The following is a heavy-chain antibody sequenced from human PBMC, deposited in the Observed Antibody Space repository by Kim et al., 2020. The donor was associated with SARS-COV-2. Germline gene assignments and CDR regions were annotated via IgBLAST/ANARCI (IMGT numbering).Heavy chain of an antibody. CDR1: GGSFSGYY. J-gene: IGHJ4*02. CDR2: INHSGST. CDR3: ARRGPHPFDY. V-gene: IGHV4-34*01. D-gene: IGHD3-10*01. Sequence: SETLSLTCAVYGGSFSGYYWSWIRQPPGKGLEWIGEINHSGSTNYNPSLKSRVTISVDTSKNQFSLKLSSVPAADTAVYYCARRGPHPFDYWGQGTLVTVSS.